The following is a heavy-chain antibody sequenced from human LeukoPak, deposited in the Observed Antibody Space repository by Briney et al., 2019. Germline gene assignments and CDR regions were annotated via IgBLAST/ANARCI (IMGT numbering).Heavy chain of an antibody. V-gene: IGHV4-59*08. J-gene: IGHJ4*02. CDR1: GGSISSYY. D-gene: IGHD5-18*01. CDR3: AREDSYDHRPFDY. CDR2: IYYSGST. Sequence: SETLSLTCTVSGGSISSYYWSWIRQPPGKGLEWIGYIYYSGSTNYNPSLKSRVTISEDTSKNQFSLKLSSVTAADTAVYYCAREDSYDHRPFDYWGQGTLVTVSS.